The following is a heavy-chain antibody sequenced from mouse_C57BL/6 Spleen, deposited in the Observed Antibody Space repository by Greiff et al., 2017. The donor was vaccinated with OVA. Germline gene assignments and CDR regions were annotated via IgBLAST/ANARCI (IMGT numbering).Heavy chain of an antibody. D-gene: IGHD2-3*01. CDR2: IDPETGGT. CDR1: GYTFTDYE. CDR3: TREGAYDGYLYAMDY. J-gene: IGHJ4*01. V-gene: IGHV1-15*01. Sequence: VQLQQSGAELVRPGASVTLSCKASGYTFTDYEMHWVKQTPVHGLEWIGAIDPETGGTAYNQKFKGKAILTAAKSSSTAYMELRSLTSEDSAVYYCTREGAYDGYLYAMDYWGQGTSVTVSS.